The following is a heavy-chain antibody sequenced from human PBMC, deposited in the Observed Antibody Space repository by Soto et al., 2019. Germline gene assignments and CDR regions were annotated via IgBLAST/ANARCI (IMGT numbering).Heavy chain of an antibody. CDR3: ARGFIAAAGTGSVPSDY. V-gene: IGHV1-18*01. D-gene: IGHD6-13*01. CDR2: ISAYNGNT. Sequence: VASVKVSCEASGYTFTSYGISWVRQAPGQGLEWMGWISAYNGNTNYAQKLQGRVTMTTDTSTSTAYMELRSLRSDDTAVYYCARGFIAAAGTGSVPSDYWGQGTLVTVSS. J-gene: IGHJ4*02. CDR1: GYTFTSYG.